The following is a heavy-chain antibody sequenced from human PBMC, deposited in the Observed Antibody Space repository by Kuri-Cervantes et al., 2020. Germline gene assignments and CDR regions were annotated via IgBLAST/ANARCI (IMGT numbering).Heavy chain of an antibody. V-gene: IGHV3-11*04. D-gene: IGHD3-22*01. CDR1: GFTFSDYY. J-gene: IGHJ4*02. CDR2: ISSSGSTI. Sequence: GESLKISCAASGFTFSDYYMSWIRQAPGKGLEWVSYISSSGSTIYYADSVKGRFTISRDNAKNSLYLQMNSLRPEDTSVYYCARGDSSHDTSGYLQWGQGTLVTVSS. CDR3: ARGDSSHDTSGYLQ.